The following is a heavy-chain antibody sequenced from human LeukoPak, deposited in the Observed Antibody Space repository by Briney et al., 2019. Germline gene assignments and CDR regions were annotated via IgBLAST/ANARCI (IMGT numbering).Heavy chain of an antibody. CDR1: GGSISSGGYY. CDR2: IYYSGST. D-gene: IGHD4-17*01. V-gene: IGHV4-31*03. Sequence: PSETLSLTCTVSGGSISSGGYYWSWIRQHPGKGLEWIGYIYYSGSTYYNPSLKSRVTISVDTSKNQFSLKLSSVTAADTAVYYCARAGVMYGDYGCRFDPWGQGTLVTVSS. J-gene: IGHJ5*02. CDR3: ARAGVMYGDYGCRFDP.